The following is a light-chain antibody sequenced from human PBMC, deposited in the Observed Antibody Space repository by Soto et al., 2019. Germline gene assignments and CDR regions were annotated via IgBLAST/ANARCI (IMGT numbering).Light chain of an antibody. J-gene: IGKJ4*01. V-gene: IGKV1-33*01. Sequence: DIQMTQSPSSLSAFVGDSITITCQASQDIKNYLNWYQHKPGKAPKLLIYDAFKSDTGVPSRFSGSGSGTDFTFTINNLQPEDIATYFCQQYDSLPHTFGGGTRV. CDR3: QQYDSLPHT. CDR1: QDIKNY. CDR2: DAF.